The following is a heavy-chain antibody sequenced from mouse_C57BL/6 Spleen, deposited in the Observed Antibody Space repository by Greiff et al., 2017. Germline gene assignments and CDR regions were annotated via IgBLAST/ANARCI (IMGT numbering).Heavy chain of an antibody. CDR3: ARSYYYGSSYDYFDY. CDR1: GYAFTDYY. Sequence: VQLQQSGPELVKPGASVKISCKASGYAFTDYYINWVKQRPGQGLEWIGWIYPGSDNTQYNEKFKGKATLTVDTSSSTAYMQLSSLTSEDSAVYFCARSYYYGSSYDYFDYWGQGTTLTVSS. D-gene: IGHD1-1*01. CDR2: IYPGSDNT. J-gene: IGHJ2*01. V-gene: IGHV1-84*01.